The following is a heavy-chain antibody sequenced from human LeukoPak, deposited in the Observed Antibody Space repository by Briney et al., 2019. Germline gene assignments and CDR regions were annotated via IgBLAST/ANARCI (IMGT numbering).Heavy chain of an antibody. CDR3: ARAGGGSRPIDY. V-gene: IGHV1-8*01. D-gene: IGHD2-8*02. Sequence: GASVKVSCKASGYTFTSYDINLVRQATGQGLEWMVWMNPNSGNTGYAQKFQGRVTMTRNTSISTAYMELSSLRSEDTAVYYCARAGGGSRPIDYWGQGTLVTVSS. J-gene: IGHJ4*02. CDR1: GYTFTSYD. CDR2: MNPNSGNT.